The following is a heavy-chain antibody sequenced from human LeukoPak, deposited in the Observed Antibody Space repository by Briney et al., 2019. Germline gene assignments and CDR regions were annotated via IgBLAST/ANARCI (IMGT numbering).Heavy chain of an antibody. CDR2: ISIYTGRT. Sequence: ASVKVSCKASGYTFTSYGISWVRQAPGQGLEWLAWISIYTGRTHYAQKFQDRVTMTRDTSISTAYMELSRLRSDDTAVYYCARESERVPAAMPGYWGQGTLVTVSS. D-gene: IGHD2-2*01. CDR1: GYTFTSYG. J-gene: IGHJ4*02. V-gene: IGHV1-18*01. CDR3: ARESERVPAAMPGY.